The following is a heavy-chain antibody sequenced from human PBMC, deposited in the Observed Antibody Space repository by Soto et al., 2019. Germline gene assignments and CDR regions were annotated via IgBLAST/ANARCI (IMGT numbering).Heavy chain of an antibody. CDR3: ASVDAAAAGLYYFDY. CDR2: IYYSGST. D-gene: IGHD6-13*01. V-gene: IGHV4-39*01. CDR1: GGSISSSSYY. Sequence: PSETLSLTCTVSGGSISSSSYYWGWIRQPPGKGLEWIGSIYYSGSTYYNPSLKSRVTISVDTSKNQFSLKLSSVTAADTAVYYCASVDAAAAGLYYFDYWSQGTLVTVSS. J-gene: IGHJ4*02.